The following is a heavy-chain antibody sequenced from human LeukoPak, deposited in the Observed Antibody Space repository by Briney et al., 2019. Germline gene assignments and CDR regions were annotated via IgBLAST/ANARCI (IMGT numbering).Heavy chain of an antibody. D-gene: IGHD1-26*01. V-gene: IGHV3-23*01. CDR2: ISGSGGST. CDR3: AKDSGSYSDY. CDR1: GFTFSSYA. Sequence: GGSLRLSCAASGFTFSSYAMSWVRQAPGKGLEWVSAISGSGGSTYYADSVKGRLTIPRDNSKNTLYLQMNSLRAEDTAVYYCAKDSGSYSDYWGQGTLVTVSS. J-gene: IGHJ4*02.